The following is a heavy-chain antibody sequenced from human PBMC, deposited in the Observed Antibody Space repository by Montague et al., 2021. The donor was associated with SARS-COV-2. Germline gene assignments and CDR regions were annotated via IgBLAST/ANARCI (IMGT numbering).Heavy chain of an antibody. CDR1: GGSISSSSYY. J-gene: IGHJ5*02. Sequence: SETLSLTCTVSGGSISSSSYYWGWIRQPPGKGLEWIGSIYYSGSTYYNPSLKSRVTISVDTSKNQFSLKLSSVTAADKAVYYCARQGDQLLLEYWFDPWGQGTLVTVSS. CDR3: ARQGDQLLLEYWFDP. D-gene: IGHD2-2*01. V-gene: IGHV4-39*01. CDR2: IYYSGST.